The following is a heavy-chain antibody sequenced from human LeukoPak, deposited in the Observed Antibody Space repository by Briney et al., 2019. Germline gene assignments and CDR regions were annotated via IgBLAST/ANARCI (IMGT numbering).Heavy chain of an antibody. J-gene: IGHJ3*01. CDR1: GGSISSYY. D-gene: IGHD1-14*01. V-gene: IGHV4-59*01. CDR2: IYYSGST. Sequence: SETLSLTCTVSGGSISSYYWSWIRQPPGKGLEWIGYIYYSGSTNYNPSLKSRVTISVDTSKNHFSLKLTSVTAADTAVYYCARHWAETTGPYAFDFWGQGTMVTVSS. CDR3: ARHWAETTGPYAFDF.